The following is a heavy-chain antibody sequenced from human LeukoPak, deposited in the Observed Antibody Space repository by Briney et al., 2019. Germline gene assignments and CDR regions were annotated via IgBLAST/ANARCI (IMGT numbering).Heavy chain of an antibody. CDR1: GDSVSSGSYY. CDR3: ARVNYGSATKEDY. J-gene: IGHJ4*02. CDR2: IYYSGSA. V-gene: IGHV4-31*03. D-gene: IGHD3-10*01. Sequence: PSETLSLTCTVSGDSVSSGSYYWSWIRQHPGKGLEWIGYIYYSGSAYYNPSLKSRVTISVDTSENQFSLKLSSVTAADTAVYYCARVNYGSATKEDYWGQGTLVTVSS.